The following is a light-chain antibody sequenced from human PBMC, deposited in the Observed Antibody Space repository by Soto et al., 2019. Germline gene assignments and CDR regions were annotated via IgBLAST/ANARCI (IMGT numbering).Light chain of an antibody. Sequence: QSVLTQPPSASGTPGQRVTISCSGSSSNIGSNTVNWFQHLPGTAPKLLIYINNQRPSGVPDRFSGSKSGTSAYLAISGLQSKDEADYYCAAWDDSLNGYAFGTGTKVTVL. J-gene: IGLJ1*01. CDR1: SSNIGSNT. CDR3: AAWDDSLNGYA. CDR2: INN. V-gene: IGLV1-44*01.